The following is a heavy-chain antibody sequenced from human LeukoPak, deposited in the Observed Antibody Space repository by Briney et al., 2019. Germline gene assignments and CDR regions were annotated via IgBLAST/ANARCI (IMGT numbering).Heavy chain of an antibody. D-gene: IGHD1-26*01. J-gene: IGHJ4*02. Sequence: PGGSLRLSCAASGFTFSNYAMHWVRQAPGKGLEYVSAISSNGHSTDYAISVKGRFTISRDNAKNSLYLQMNSLRVEDTAVYYCASRIVGTPDYFDYWGQGTLVTVSS. CDR1: GFTFSNYA. V-gene: IGHV3-64*01. CDR2: ISSNGHST. CDR3: ASRIVGTPDYFDY.